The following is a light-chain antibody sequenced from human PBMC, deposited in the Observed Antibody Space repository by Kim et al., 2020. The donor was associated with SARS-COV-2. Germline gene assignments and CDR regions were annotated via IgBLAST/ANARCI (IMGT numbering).Light chain of an antibody. V-gene: IGKV3-20*01. CDR3: QQDGRSLT. CDR2: GAS. CDR1: QSINND. J-gene: IGKJ5*01. Sequence: EIVLTQSPGTLSLSPGERATLSCSASQSINNDLAWYQQKPGQAPRLLIYGASYRLSGIPDRFGGSGSGTDFTLTISRLEAEDFAVYFCQQDGRSLTFGQGKRMELK.